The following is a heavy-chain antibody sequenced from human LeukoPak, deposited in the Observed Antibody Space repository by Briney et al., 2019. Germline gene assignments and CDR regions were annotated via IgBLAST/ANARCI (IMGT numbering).Heavy chain of an antibody. V-gene: IGHV1-18*01. D-gene: IGHD3-22*01. J-gene: IGHJ5*02. CDR3: ARAYYYDSSGYGTFDP. Sequence: EASVKVSCKASGYTFTSYGISWVRQAPGQGLEWMGWISAYNGNTNYAQKLQGRVTMTTDTPTSTAYMELRSRRSDDTAVYYCARAYYYDSSGYGTFDPWGQGTLVTVSS. CDR2: ISAYNGNT. CDR1: GYTFTSYG.